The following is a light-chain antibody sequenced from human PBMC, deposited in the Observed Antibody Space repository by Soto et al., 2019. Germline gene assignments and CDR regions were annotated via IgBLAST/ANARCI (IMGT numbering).Light chain of an antibody. V-gene: IGKV3-20*01. CDR2: GAS. CDR1: QSVSSSY. J-gene: IGKJ1*01. CDR3: QQYGSSPWT. Sequence: EIVLTQSPGTLSSSPGERATLSCRASQSVSSSYLAWYQQTPGQAPRLVVYGASSRATGIPDRFSGSGSGTDFTLTISRLEPEDFAVYYCQQYGSSPWTFGQGTKVEIK.